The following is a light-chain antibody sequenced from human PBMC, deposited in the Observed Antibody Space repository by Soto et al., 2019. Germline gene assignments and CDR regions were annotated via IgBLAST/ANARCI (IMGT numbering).Light chain of an antibody. Sequence: EIVMTQSPATLSVSPGDGATLSCRASQSVDSNLAWYQQKPGQTPRLLMYGASTRPTGIPARFSGSGSGTELTLTIISLQSEDSAVYYCQQYNDWLLTVGGGPKVHIK. J-gene: IGKJ4*01. V-gene: IGKV3D-15*01. CDR1: QSVDSN. CDR3: QQYNDWLLT. CDR2: GAS.